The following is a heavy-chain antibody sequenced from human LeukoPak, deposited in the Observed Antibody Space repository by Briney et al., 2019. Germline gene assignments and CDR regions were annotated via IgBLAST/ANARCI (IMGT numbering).Heavy chain of an antibody. CDR2: INSDGSST. J-gene: IGHJ4*02. CDR3: ARAIGYSYWINY. V-gene: IGHV3-74*01. CDR1: GFTFSSYW. Sequence: GGSLRLSCAASGFTFSSYWMHWVRQAPGKGLVWVSRINSDGSSTSYADSVKGRVTISRDNAKNTLYLQMNSLRAEDTAVYYCARAIGYSYWINYWGQGTLATVSS. D-gene: IGHD5-18*01.